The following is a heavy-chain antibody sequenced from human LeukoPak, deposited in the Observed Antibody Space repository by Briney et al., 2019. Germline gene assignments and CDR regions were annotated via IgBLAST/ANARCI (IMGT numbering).Heavy chain of an antibody. CDR1: GVSISSGDYY. CDR3: ARASVWFGELSLLTGFDP. D-gene: IGHD3-10*01. V-gene: IGHV4-30-4*01. J-gene: IGHJ5*02. Sequence: SETLSLTCTVSGVSISSGDYYWSWIRQPPGKGLEWIGYIYYSGSTYYNPSLKSRVTISVDTSKNQFSLKLSSVTAADTAVYYCARASVWFGELSLLTGFDPWGQGTPVTVSS. CDR2: IYYSGST.